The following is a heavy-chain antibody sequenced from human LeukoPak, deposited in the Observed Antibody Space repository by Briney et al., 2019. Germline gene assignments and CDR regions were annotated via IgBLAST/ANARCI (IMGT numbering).Heavy chain of an antibody. V-gene: IGHV3-23*01. CDR2: ISGSGGST. J-gene: IGHJ3*01. D-gene: IGHD4-17*01. Sequence: GSLILSCVASGFTFSSYAMSWVRQAPGKGLEWVSAISGSGGSTNYADSVKDRFTISRDNSKNTLYLQMNSLRAEDTAVFYCAKIYRAHGDYHSFDVWGQGTMVTVSS. CDR3: AKIYRAHGDYHSFDV. CDR1: GFTFSSYA.